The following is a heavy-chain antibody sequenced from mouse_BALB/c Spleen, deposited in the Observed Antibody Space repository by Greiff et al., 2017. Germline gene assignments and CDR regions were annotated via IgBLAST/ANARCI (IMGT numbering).Heavy chain of an antibody. CDR3: AREDYYDYRVYAMDY. CDR1: GYAFSSYW. D-gene: IGHD1-2*01. J-gene: IGHJ4*01. Sequence: QVQLQQSGAELVRPGSSVKISCKASGYAFSSYWMNWVKQRPGQGLEWIGQIYPGDGDTNYNGKFKGKATLTADKSSSTAYMQLSSLTSEDSAVYFCAREDYYDYRVYAMDYWGQGTSVTVSS. V-gene: IGHV1-80*01. CDR2: IYPGDGDT.